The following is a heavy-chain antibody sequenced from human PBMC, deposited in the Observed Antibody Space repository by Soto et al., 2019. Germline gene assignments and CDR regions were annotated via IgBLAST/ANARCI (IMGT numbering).Heavy chain of an antibody. CDR1: GGSFSGYY. Sequence: QVQLQQWGAGLLKPSETLSLTCAVYGGSFSGYYWSWIRQPPGKGLEWIGEINHSESTKYNPSLKSRVTISVDTSKNQFSLKLSSVTAADTAVYYCARGTALIFGNLDYWGQVTLVTVSS. CDR3: ARGTALIFGNLDY. CDR2: INHSEST. D-gene: IGHD3-3*01. V-gene: IGHV4-34*01. J-gene: IGHJ4*02.